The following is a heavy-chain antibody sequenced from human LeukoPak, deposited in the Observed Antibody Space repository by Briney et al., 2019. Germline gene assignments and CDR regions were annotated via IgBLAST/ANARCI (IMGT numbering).Heavy chain of an antibody. V-gene: IGHV3-9*03. CDR1: GFTFDDYA. CDR3: AKGPDYDILTPIDY. Sequence: HPGRSLRLSCVASGFTFDDYAMHWVRQAPGKGLELVSGISWNSGSRGYADSVKGRFTISRDNAKTSLYLQMNSLRAEDMALYYCAKGPDYDILTPIDYWGQGTLVTVSS. CDR2: ISWNSGSR. J-gene: IGHJ4*02. D-gene: IGHD3-9*01.